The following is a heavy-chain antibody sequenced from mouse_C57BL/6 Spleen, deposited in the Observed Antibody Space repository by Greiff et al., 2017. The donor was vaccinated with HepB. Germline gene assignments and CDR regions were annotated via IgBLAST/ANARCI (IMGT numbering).Heavy chain of an antibody. CDR2: IDPENGDT. D-gene: IGHD1-1*01. J-gene: IGHJ2*01. CDR1: GFNIKDDY. CDR3: TSYYYGSSFDY. Sequence: EVQGVESGAELVRPGASVKLSCTASGFNIKDDYMHWVKQRPEQGLEWIGWIDPENGDTEYASKFQGKATITADTSSNTAYLQLSSLTSEDTAVYYCTSYYYGSSFDYWGQGTTLTVSS. V-gene: IGHV14-4*01.